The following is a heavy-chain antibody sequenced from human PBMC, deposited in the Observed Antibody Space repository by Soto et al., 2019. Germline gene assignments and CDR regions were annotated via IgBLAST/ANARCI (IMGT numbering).Heavy chain of an antibody. D-gene: IGHD1-26*01. CDR2: INNLETT. Sequence: SETLSLTCTVSGASITIGGYSWSWIRQTPGKGLEWIGYINNLETTFYNPSFESRLTLSIDRAKNQFSLKLHYMSAADRAVYFCARGGGSDSFDYWGQGILVTVSS. J-gene: IGHJ4*02. V-gene: IGHV4-30-2*01. CDR1: GASITIGGYS. CDR3: ARGGGSDSFDY.